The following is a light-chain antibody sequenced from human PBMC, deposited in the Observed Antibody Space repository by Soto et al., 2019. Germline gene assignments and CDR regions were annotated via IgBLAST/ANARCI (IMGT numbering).Light chain of an antibody. V-gene: IGLV1-44*01. CDR3: ASWDDSLNVV. CDR2: ANN. CDR1: TSNIGSQT. J-gene: IGLJ2*01. Sequence: QSVLTQPPSASGTPGQSVTISCSGSTSNIGSQTVNWYQHLPGAAPKLLIYANNQRPSGVPNRFSGSKSGTSASLAITWLQSEDEADYYCASWDDSLNVVFGGGTQLTVL.